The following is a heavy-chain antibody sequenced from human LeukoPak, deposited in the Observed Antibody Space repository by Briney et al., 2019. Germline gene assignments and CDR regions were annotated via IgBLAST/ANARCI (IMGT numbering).Heavy chain of an antibody. J-gene: IGHJ6*04. Sequence: SETLSLTXTVSGGSISSYYWSWIRQPPGKGLEWIGYIYYSGSTNYNPSLKSRVTISVDTSKNQFSLKLSSVTAADTAVYYCARDRVDFNVWGKGTTVTVSS. V-gene: IGHV4-59*01. CDR2: IYYSGST. D-gene: IGHD3-3*01. CDR3: ARDRVDFNV. CDR1: GGSISSYY.